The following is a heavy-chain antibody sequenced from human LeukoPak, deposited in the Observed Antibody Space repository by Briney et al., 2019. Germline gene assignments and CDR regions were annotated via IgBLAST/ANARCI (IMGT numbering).Heavy chain of an antibody. Sequence: PSETLSLTCTVSGGSISSGGYYWSWIRQHPGKGLEWIGYIYYSGSIYYNPSLKSRVTISVDTSKNQFSLKLSSVTAADTAVYYCARCRVHCSSTSCYGNWFDPWGQGTLVTVSS. V-gene: IGHV4-31*03. CDR2: IYYSGSI. J-gene: IGHJ5*02. CDR3: ARCRVHCSSTSCYGNWFDP. D-gene: IGHD2-2*01. CDR1: GGSISSGGYY.